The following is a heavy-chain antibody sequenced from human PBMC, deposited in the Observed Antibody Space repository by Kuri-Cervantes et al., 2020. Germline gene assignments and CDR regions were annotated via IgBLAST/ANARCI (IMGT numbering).Heavy chain of an antibody. CDR2: IIPILGIA. Sequence: SVKVSCKASGGTFSSYAISWVRQAPGQGLEWVGRIIPILGIANYAQKFQGRVTITADKSTSTAYMELSSLRSEDTAVYYCARGGYYYDSSGLDYWGQGTLVTVSS. J-gene: IGHJ4*02. D-gene: IGHD3-22*01. V-gene: IGHV1-69*04. CDR3: ARGGYYYDSSGLDY. CDR1: GGTFSSYA.